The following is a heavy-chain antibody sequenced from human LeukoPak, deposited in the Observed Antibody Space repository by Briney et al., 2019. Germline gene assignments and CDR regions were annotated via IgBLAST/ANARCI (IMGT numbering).Heavy chain of an antibody. D-gene: IGHD5-18*01. CDR1: GFTFSSYW. CDR3: ASIRRGYSYGSFDY. CDR2: INQDGREK. Sequence: GGSLRLSCAVSGFTFSSYWMSWVRQAPAKGLELVANINQDGREKYYVDSVKGRFTISRDNAKNSLYLQMNSLRAEDTAVYYCASIRRGYSYGSFDYWGQGTLVTVSS. V-gene: IGHV3-7*01. J-gene: IGHJ4*02.